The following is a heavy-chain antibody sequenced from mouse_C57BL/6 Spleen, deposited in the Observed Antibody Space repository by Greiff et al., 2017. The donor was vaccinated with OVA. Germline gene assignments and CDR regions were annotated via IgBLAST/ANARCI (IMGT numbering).Heavy chain of an antibody. Sequence: QVQLQQSGAELVKPGASVKLSCKASGYTFTSYWMQWVKQRPGQGLEWIGEIDPSDSYTNYNQKFKGKATLTVDTSSSTAYMQLSSLTSEDSAVYYCARGWRGAYWGQGTLVTVSA. V-gene: IGHV1-50*01. D-gene: IGHD2-3*01. CDR1: GYTFTSYW. CDR2: IDPSDSYT. J-gene: IGHJ3*01. CDR3: ARGWRGAY.